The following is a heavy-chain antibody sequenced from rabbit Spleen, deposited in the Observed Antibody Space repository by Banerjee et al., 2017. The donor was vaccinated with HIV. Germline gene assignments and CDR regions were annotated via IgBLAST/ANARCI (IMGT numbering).Heavy chain of an antibody. D-gene: IGHD2-1*01. V-gene: IGHV1S47*01. J-gene: IGHJ6*01. CDR2: IDPLFINT. CDR3: ARSAGDGPIHFDL. Sequence: QEQLVESGGGLVQPGGSLKLSCKASGFDFSYYGASWVRQAPGKGLEWIGYIDPLFINTYYASWVNGRFTISRDDAQNTLYLQLNSLTAADTATWFCARSAGDGPIHFDLWGPGTLVTVS. CDR1: GFDFSYYG.